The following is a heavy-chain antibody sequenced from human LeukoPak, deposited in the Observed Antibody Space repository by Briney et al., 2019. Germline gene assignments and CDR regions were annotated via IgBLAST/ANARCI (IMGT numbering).Heavy chain of an antibody. J-gene: IGHJ4*02. Sequence: ASVKVSCKASGYNFLSYGISWVRQAPGKGLEWMGWISTYSEKPSYALKFQGRVSVTTESSTTTVSMELRSLTSDDTALYYCVRTSVAPHDEIGFVDHWGQGTLVTVSS. CDR2: ISTYSEKP. CDR1: GYNFLSYG. D-gene: IGHD1-14*01. CDR3: VRTSVAPHDEIGFVDH. V-gene: IGHV1-18*01.